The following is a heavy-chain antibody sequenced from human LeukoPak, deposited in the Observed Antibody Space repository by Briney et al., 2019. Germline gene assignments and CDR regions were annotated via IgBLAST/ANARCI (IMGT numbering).Heavy chain of an antibody. Sequence: SETLSLTCAVYGGSFSGYYWSWIRQPPGKGLEWIGEINHSGSTNYNPSLKSRVTISVDTSKNQFSLKLSSVTAADTAVYYCARDPGSYIAAGIDYWGQGTLVTVSS. D-gene: IGHD6-13*01. J-gene: IGHJ4*02. CDR2: INHSGST. CDR1: GGSFSGYY. CDR3: ARDPGSYIAAGIDY. V-gene: IGHV4-34*01.